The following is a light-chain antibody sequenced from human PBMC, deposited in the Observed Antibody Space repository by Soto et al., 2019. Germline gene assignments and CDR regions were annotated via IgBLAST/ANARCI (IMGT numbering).Light chain of an antibody. CDR1: QSVSSSF. V-gene: IGKV3-20*01. J-gene: IGKJ1*01. CDR3: RQNCTSPPWT. Sequence: EIVLTQSPGTLSLSPGERATLSCRASQSVSSSFLAWYQKKPGQAPRLLIYGASIRATGLPDRFSGSGSGSDVTLTITRVEPEEFAVYYCRQNCTSPPWTVGGGTEVEIK. CDR2: GAS.